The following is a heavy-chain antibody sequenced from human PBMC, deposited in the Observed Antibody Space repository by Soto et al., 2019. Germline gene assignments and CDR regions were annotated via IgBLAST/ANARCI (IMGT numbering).Heavy chain of an antibody. V-gene: IGHV3-11*06. CDR1: GFTFGDSY. D-gene: IGHD2-15*01. Sequence: GWSLRLSCAGSGFTFGDSYMSWIRQAPGKGLEWLSYISPGSRYPAYADSVKGRLTISRDNAKRSLYLQMMSLTAEDTAIYYCVRGGGGGLFDPWGQGTMVTVSS. CDR3: VRGGGGGLFDP. J-gene: IGHJ5*02. CDR2: ISPGSRYP.